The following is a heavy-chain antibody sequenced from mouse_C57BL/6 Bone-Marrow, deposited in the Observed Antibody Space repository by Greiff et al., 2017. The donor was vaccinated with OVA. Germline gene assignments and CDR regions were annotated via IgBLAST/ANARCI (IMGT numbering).Heavy chain of an antibody. J-gene: IGHJ2*01. Sequence: QVQLQQPGAELVKPGASVKLSCKASGYTFTSYWMHWVKQRPGQGLEWIGMIHPNSGSTNYNEKFKSKATLTVDKSSSTAYMQLSSLTSEDSAVYYCASGRVGLPFSYYFDYWGQGTTLTVSS. CDR1: GYTFTSYW. V-gene: IGHV1-64*01. CDR2: IHPNSGST. D-gene: IGHD2-2*01. CDR3: ASGRVGLPFSYYFDY.